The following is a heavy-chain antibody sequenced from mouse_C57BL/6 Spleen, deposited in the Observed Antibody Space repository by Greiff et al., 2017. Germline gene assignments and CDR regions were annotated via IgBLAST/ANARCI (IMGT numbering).Heavy chain of an antibody. Sequence: EVKLVESGGGLVQPGGSLKLSCAASGFTFSDYYMYWVRQTPEKRLEWVAYISNGGGSTYYPDTVKGRFTISRDTAKNTLYLQMSRLKSEDTAMYYCARHGVMVRGAMDYWGQGTSVTVSS. J-gene: IGHJ4*01. V-gene: IGHV5-12*01. D-gene: IGHD2-2*01. CDR3: ARHGVMVRGAMDY. CDR1: GFTFSDYY. CDR2: ISNGGGST.